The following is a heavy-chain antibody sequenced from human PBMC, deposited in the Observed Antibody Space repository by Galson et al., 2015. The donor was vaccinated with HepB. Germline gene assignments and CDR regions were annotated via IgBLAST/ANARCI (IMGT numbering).Heavy chain of an antibody. D-gene: IGHD1-26*01. V-gene: IGHV3-21*01. J-gene: IGHJ6*02. CDR1: GFTFSSYS. CDR2: ISSSSTYI. CDR3: ARGIGRWESRLYYGMDV. Sequence: SLRLSCAASGFTFSSYSMNWVRQAPGKGLEWVSSISSSSTYIYYADSVKGRFTISRDNAENSLYLQVNSLRAEDTAVYYCARGIGRWESRLYYGMDVWGQGTTVTVSS.